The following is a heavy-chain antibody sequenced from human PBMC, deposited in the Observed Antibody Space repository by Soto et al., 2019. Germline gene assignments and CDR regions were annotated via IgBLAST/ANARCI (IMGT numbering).Heavy chain of an antibody. J-gene: IGHJ4*02. D-gene: IGHD6-13*01. Sequence: GASVKVSCNASGGTFRNYAITWVRQAPGQGLEWMGGIIPLFATSNYAQKFLGRLTFTADESAGTAYMELSSLRSEDAAVYYCAKGALIAAAGTSFDYWGQGTLVTVSS. V-gene: IGHV1-69*13. CDR3: AKGALIAAAGTSFDY. CDR2: IIPLFATS. CDR1: GGTFRNYA.